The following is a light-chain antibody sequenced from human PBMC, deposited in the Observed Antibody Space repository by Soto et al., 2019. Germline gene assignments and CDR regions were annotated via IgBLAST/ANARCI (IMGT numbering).Light chain of an antibody. CDR2: GAS. J-gene: IGKJ5*01. CDR1: QSVTSSY. CDR3: QRYGSSPLIT. Sequence: EIVMTQSSATLSVSPGERATLSCRASQSVTSSYLAWYQQTPGQAPRLLIFGASSRATGIPDRFSGSGSGTDFTLTISRLEPEDFAVYFCQRYGSSPLITFGQGTRLEL. V-gene: IGKV3-20*01.